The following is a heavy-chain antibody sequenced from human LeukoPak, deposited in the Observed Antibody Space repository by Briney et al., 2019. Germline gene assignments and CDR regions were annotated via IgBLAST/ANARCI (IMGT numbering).Heavy chain of an antibody. V-gene: IGHV3-33*01. CDR1: GFTFSSYG. D-gene: IGHD6-19*01. J-gene: IGHJ4*02. CDR2: IWYDGSNK. CDR3: ARDGRIAVAGIDPPFDY. Sequence: GGSLRLSCAASGFTFSSYGMHWVRQAPGKGLECVAVIWYDGSNKYYADSVKGRFTISRDNSKNTLYLQMNSLRAEDTAVYYCARDGRIAVAGIDPPFDYWGQGTLVTVSS.